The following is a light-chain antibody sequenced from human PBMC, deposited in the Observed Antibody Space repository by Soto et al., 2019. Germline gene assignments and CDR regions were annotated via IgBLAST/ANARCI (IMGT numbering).Light chain of an antibody. J-gene: IGKJ5*01. CDR3: QQCYSTPIT. CDR1: QFISTY. CDR2: TTS. V-gene: IGKV1-39*01. Sequence: SPYFLSASVGDTVTITCRPSQFISTYLNWYQQKPGKAPNLLIYTTSSLHSGVPSRFSGSGSGTDFTLTISSLQPEDFATYYCQQCYSTPITFGQGTRLEIK.